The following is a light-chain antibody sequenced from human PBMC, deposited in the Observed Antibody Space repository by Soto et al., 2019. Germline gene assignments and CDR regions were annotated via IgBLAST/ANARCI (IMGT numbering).Light chain of an antibody. CDR1: QSINSAH. CDR3: QLYGRSPQ. J-gene: IGKJ2*01. V-gene: IGKV3-20*01. Sequence: EIVLTQSPGSLSLSPGERVTLSCRASQSINSAHLAWYQQRPGQAPRLLIYATSRRATGTPDRFSGSGAGPDFTLTISGLEPEDFAVYYCQLYGRSPQFGQGTKLEIK. CDR2: ATS.